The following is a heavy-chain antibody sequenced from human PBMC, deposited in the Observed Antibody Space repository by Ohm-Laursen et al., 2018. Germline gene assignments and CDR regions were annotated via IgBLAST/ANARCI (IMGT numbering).Heavy chain of an antibody. D-gene: IGHD4-23*01. CDR1: GFTFADYA. V-gene: IGHV3-9*01. Sequence: SLRLSCAATGFTFADYAMHWVRQAPGQGMEWVSGISWNSGSIGYADSVKGRFTISRDNAKNSLYLQMNSLRAEDTALYYCANDYAGGYWYFDLWGRGTLVTVSS. CDR2: ISWNSGSI. CDR3: ANDYAGGYWYFDL. J-gene: IGHJ2*01.